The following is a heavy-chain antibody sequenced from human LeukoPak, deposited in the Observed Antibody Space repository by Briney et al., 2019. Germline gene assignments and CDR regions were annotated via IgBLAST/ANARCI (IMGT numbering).Heavy chain of an antibody. J-gene: IGHJ4*02. CDR1: GGSISSYY. V-gene: IGHV4-59*01. Sequence: SETLSLTCTVSGGSISSYYWSWIRQPPGKGLEWIGYIYYSGSTNYNPSLKSRVTISVDTSKNQFSLKLSSVTAADTAVYYCARLPDYYDSNGHYFDYWGQGTLVTVSS. CDR3: ARLPDYYDSNGHYFDY. D-gene: IGHD3-22*01. CDR2: IYYSGST.